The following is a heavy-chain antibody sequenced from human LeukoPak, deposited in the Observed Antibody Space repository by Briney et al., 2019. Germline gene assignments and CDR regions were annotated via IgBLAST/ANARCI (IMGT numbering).Heavy chain of an antibody. J-gene: IGHJ4*02. CDR3: ARLGPGGHGEFDY. CDR1: GGSISSSSYY. D-gene: IGHD3-10*01. CDR2: INYSGDT. V-gene: IGHV4-39*07. Sequence: SETLSLTCTVSGGSISSSSYYWGWIRQPPGKGLQWIGSINYSGDTYYNPSLKSRVTISVDTSKNQFSLKLTSVTAADTAVYYCARLGPGGHGEFDYWGQGTLVTVSS.